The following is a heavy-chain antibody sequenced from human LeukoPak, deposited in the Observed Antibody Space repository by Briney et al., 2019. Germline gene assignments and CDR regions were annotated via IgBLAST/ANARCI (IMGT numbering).Heavy chain of an antibody. CDR1: GYTFTGYY. CDR3: ARGGYYDILTGYYSPDDAFDI. Sequence: ASVKVSCKTSGYTFTGYYMHWVRQAPGQGLEWMGWINPNSGGTNYAQKFQGRVTLTRDTSISTAYMELSRLRSDDTAVYYCARGGYYDILTGYYSPDDAFDIWGQGTMVTVSS. D-gene: IGHD3-9*01. J-gene: IGHJ3*02. V-gene: IGHV1-2*02. CDR2: INPNSGGT.